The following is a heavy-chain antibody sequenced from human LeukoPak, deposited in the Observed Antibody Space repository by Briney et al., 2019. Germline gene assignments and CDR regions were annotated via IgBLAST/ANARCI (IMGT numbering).Heavy chain of an antibody. J-gene: IGHJ4*02. CDR2: ISWNSGSI. D-gene: IGHD6-19*01. Sequence: GRSLRLSCAASGFTFDDYAMHWVRQAPGKGLEWVSGISWNSGSIGYADSVKGRFTISRDNAKNSLYLQMNSLRAEDTALYYCAKATFGVAGYDYWGQGTLVTVSS. CDR3: AKATFGVAGYDY. CDR1: GFTFDDYA. V-gene: IGHV3-9*01.